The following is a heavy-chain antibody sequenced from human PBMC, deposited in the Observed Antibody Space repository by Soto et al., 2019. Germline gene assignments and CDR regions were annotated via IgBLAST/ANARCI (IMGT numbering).Heavy chain of an antibody. CDR3: SRDIRGYSRAFDY. J-gene: IGHJ4*02. V-gene: IGHV4-61*01. CDR1: GDSVGSASYY. Sequence: PSETLSLTCTVSGDSVGSASYYWTWIRQPPVEGLEWIGYISATGSTNYNPSLKSRLTISVDTSKNQFSLRLSAVTAADTAVYYCSRDIRGYSRAFDYWGQGTLVTVSS. D-gene: IGHD5-18*01. CDR2: ISATGST.